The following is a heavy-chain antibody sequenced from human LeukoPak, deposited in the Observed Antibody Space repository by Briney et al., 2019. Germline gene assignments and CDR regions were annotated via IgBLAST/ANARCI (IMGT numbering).Heavy chain of an antibody. Sequence: GASVKVSCKASGGTYSSYAISWVRQAPGQGLEWMGGIIPIFGTANYAQKFQGRVTITTDESTSTAYMELSSLRSEDTALYYCAKGDTPSVLGVNYWGQGTLVTVSS. D-gene: IGHD2-8*02. CDR3: AKGDTPSVLGVNY. V-gene: IGHV1-69*05. CDR2: IIPIFGTA. CDR1: GGTYSSYA. J-gene: IGHJ4*02.